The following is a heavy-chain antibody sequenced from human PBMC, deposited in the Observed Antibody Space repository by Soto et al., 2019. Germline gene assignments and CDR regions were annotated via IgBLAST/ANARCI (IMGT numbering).Heavy chain of an antibody. CDR3: AREVYYDFWSGYSRDYYYYGMDV. Sequence: SVKVACKAAGGTFSSYAISWVRQAPGQGLEWMGGFIPIFGTANYAQKFQGRVTITADESTSTAYMELSSLRAEDTAVYCCAREVYYDFWSGYSRDYYYYGMDVWGQGTTVTVSS. CDR2: FIPIFGTA. CDR1: GGTFSSYA. J-gene: IGHJ6*02. V-gene: IGHV1-69*13. D-gene: IGHD3-3*01.